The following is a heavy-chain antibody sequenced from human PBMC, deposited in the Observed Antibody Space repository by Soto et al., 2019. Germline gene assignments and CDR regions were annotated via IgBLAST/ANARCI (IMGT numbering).Heavy chain of an antibody. Sequence: QVQLVESGGGVVQPGRSLRLSCAASGFTFSIYAMHWVRQAPGKGLEWVAVISYDGSNKYYADSVKGRFTISRDNSKNTVYLQMNSLRCEDSAVYYCAREYSDGWFDPWGQGTLVTVSS. CDR3: AREYSDGWFDP. V-gene: IGHV3-30-3*01. CDR2: ISYDGSNK. CDR1: GFTFSIYA. J-gene: IGHJ5*02. D-gene: IGHD2-21*01.